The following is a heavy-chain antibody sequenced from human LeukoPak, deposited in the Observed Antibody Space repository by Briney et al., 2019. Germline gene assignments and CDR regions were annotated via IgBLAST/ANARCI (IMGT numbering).Heavy chain of an antibody. CDR3: ARGGDGSNSYPFDY. CDR2: ISGSGGST. Sequence: PGGSLRLSCAASGFTFSSYAMSWVRQAPGKGLEWVSAISGSGGSTYYADPVKGRSTISRDNSKNTLYLQMNSLKAEDTGVYYCARGGDGSNSYPFDYWGQGTLVTVSS. J-gene: IGHJ4*02. CDR1: GFTFSSYA. D-gene: IGHD5-24*01. V-gene: IGHV3-23*01.